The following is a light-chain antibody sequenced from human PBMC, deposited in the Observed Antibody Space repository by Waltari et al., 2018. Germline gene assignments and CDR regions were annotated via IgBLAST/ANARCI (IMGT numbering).Light chain of an antibody. V-gene: IGKV1-12*01. Sequence: DIQMTQSPSSVSAPIGDRVTISCRASQDVSTGVAWYQQKPGKAPNLLISAASSLQSGVPSRFSGSGSGTDFTLTISGLQPEDFTIYFCQQTDSFPLTFGGGTKVELK. CDR1: QDVSTG. J-gene: IGKJ4*01. CDR3: QQTDSFPLT. CDR2: AAS.